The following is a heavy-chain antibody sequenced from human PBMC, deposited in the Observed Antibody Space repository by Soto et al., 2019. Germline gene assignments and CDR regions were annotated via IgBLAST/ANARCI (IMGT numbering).Heavy chain of an antibody. D-gene: IGHD1-26*01. CDR2: IYYSGST. V-gene: IGHV4-31*03. CDR3: AREGGIVGATAADY. J-gene: IGHJ4*02. CDR1: GGSISSAVYY. Sequence: SETLSLTCTVSGGSISSAVYYWSWIRQHPGKGLEWIGYIYYSGSTYYNPSLKSRVTISVDTSKNQFSLKLSSVTAADTAVYYCAREGGIVGATAADYWGQGTLVTVSS.